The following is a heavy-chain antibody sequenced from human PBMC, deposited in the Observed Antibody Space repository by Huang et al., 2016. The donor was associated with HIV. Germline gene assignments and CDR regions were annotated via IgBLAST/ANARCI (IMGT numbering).Heavy chain of an antibody. Sequence: QITLKESGPALLRPTQTLTLTCTFSWVSLTTIGAGVGWIRQPPGKPLVWLVLIYWDDDKRYSPSLKTRISVTKDTSKNQVVFTMNNVGPTDTGTYYCAHIGRLGDYYMDVWGNGTAVTVSS. V-gene: IGHV2-5*02. D-gene: IGHD3-16*01. CDR3: AHIGRLGDYYMDV. CDR2: IYWDDDK. CDR1: WVSLTTIGAG. J-gene: IGHJ6*03.